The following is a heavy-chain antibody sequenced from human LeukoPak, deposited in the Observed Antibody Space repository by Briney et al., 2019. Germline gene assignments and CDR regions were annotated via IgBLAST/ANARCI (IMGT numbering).Heavy chain of an antibody. CDR2: IYPGDSDT. J-gene: IGHJ4*02. CDR1: GYSFTTYW. D-gene: IGHD3-9*01. CDR3: ARQSDYNILTGYSSGYYFDY. Sequence: GESLKISCEASGYSFTTYWVGWVRQMPGKGLEWMGIIYPGDSDTRYSPPFQGQVTISADKSSRTAYLHWRSLKASDTAIYYCARQSDYNILTGYSSGYYFDYWGQGTLVTVSS. V-gene: IGHV5-51*01.